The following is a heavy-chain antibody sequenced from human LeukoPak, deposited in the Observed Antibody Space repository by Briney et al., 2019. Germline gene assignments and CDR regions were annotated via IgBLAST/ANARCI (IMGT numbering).Heavy chain of an antibody. V-gene: IGHV4-38-2*02. Sequence: PSETLSLTCAVSGYSISSGYYWGWIRQPPGKGLEGIGSIYHSGSTYYNPSLKSRVTISVDTSKNQFSLKLSSVTAADTAVYYCVRDSSVYVWWTLEYFQHWGQGTLVTVSS. CDR3: VRDSSVYVWWTLEYFQH. J-gene: IGHJ1*01. CDR1: GYSISSGYY. D-gene: IGHD3-16*01. CDR2: IYHSGST.